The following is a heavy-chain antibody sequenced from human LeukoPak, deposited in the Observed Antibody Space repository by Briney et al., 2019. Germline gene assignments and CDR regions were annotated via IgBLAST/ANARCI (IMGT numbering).Heavy chain of an antibody. D-gene: IGHD1-26*01. J-gene: IGHJ4*02. CDR2: IWYDGSNK. Sequence: GGSLRLSCAASGFTFSSYGMHWVRRAPGKGLEWVAVIWYDGSNKYYADSVKGRFTISRDNSKNTLYLQMNSLRAEDTAVYYCAREEVGATLDYWGQGTLVTVSS. V-gene: IGHV3-33*01. CDR3: AREEVGATLDY. CDR1: GFTFSSYG.